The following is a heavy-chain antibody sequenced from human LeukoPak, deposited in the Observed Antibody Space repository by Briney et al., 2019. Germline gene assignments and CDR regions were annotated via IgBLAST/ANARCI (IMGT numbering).Heavy chain of an antibody. Sequence: ASVKVSCKASGYTFTGYYMHWVRQAPGQGLEWMGWINPNSGGTNYAQKFQGRVTMTEDTSTDTAYMELSSLRSEDTAVYYCATFHCSSTSCYTTFDYWGQGTLVTVSS. D-gene: IGHD2-2*02. J-gene: IGHJ4*02. CDR1: GYTFTGYY. CDR2: INPNSGGT. V-gene: IGHV1-2*02. CDR3: ATFHCSSTSCYTTFDY.